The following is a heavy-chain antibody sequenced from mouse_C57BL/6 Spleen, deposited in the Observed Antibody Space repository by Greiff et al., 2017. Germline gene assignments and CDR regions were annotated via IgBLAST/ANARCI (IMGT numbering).Heavy chain of an antibody. Sequence: VKLVESGPELVKPGASVKISCKASGYSFTSYYIHWVKQRPGQGLEWIGWIYPGSGNTKYNEKFKGKATLTADTSSSTAYMQLSSLTSEDSAVYYCARGGTAQATGAMDYWGQGTSVTVSS. CDR1: GYSFTSYY. V-gene: IGHV1-66*01. CDR3: ARGGTAQATGAMDY. D-gene: IGHD3-2*02. CDR2: IYPGSGNT. J-gene: IGHJ4*01.